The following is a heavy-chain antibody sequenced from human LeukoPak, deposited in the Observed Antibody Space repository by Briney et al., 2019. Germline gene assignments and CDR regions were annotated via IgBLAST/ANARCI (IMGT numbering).Heavy chain of an antibody. D-gene: IGHD3-16*01. J-gene: IGHJ4*02. CDR1: GGSMSSYY. CDR3: ARGRYGWLPFDY. CDR2: IYYSGSI. V-gene: IGHV4-59*01. Sequence: SETLSLTCTVSGGSMSSYYWSWIRQPPGKGLEWIGYIYYSGSINYNPSLKSRVTISVDTSKNQFTLKLSSVTAADTAVYYCARGRYGWLPFDYWGQGTLVTVSS.